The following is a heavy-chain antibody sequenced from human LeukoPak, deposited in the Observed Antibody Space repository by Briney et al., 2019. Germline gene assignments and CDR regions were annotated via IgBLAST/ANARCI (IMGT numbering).Heavy chain of an antibody. J-gene: IGHJ3*02. CDR3: ARGLWFGEPNAFDI. CDR2: IYYSGST. Sequence: SETLSLTCTVSGGSISSYYWSWIRQPPGKGLEWIGYIYYSGSTNYNPSLKSRVTISVDTSKNQFSLKLSSVTAADTAVYYCARGLWFGEPNAFDIWGQGTMVTVSS. CDR1: GGSISSYY. V-gene: IGHV4-59*01. D-gene: IGHD3-10*01.